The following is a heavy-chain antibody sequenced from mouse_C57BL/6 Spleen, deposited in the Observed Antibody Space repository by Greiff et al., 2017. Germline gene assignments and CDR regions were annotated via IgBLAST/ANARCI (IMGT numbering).Heavy chain of an antibody. CDR2: IDPANGNT. D-gene: IGHD2-1*01. J-gene: IGHJ1*03. V-gene: IGHV14-3*01. CDR1: GFNITNSY. Sequence: EVQLQQSVAELVRPGASVKLSCTASGFNITNSYMHWVKQRPEQGLEWIGRIDPANGNTKYAPKFQGKATITADTSSNPAYLQLRSRTSEAAAIYYYASGNYGYCDVWGTGTTVTVSS. CDR3: ASGNYGYCDV.